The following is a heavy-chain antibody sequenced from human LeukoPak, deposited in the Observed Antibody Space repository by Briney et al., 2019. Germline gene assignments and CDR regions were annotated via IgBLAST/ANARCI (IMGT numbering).Heavy chain of an antibody. Sequence: SETLSLTCTVSVGSINSGSYYWSWIRQPGGKGLEWIGRMYTSGSTNYNPSLKSRVSMSVDTSKNLLSLKLSSVTAAATAVYYCARVGVVPAAPAWYMDVWGKGTTVTVSS. CDR3: ARVGVVPAAPAWYMDV. J-gene: IGHJ6*03. D-gene: IGHD2-2*01. CDR1: VGSINSGSYY. V-gene: IGHV4-61*02. CDR2: MYTSGST.